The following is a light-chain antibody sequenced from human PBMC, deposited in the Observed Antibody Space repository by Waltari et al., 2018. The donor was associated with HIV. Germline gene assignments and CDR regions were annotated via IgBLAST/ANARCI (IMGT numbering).Light chain of an antibody. Sequence: QSVLTQPPSASGTPGQRVTISCSGSSSNIGSNTVNWYQQLPGAAPKLLIYTNNQRPAGVPDRFSGSKSGTSASLAISGLQSEDEADYYCAAWDDSLSGVVFGGGTKLTVL. J-gene: IGLJ2*01. V-gene: IGLV1-44*01. CDR2: TNN. CDR1: SSNIGSNT. CDR3: AAWDDSLSGVV.